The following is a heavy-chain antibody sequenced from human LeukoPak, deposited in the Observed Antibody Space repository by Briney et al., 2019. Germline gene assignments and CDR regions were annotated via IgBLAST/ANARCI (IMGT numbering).Heavy chain of an antibody. D-gene: IGHD6-13*01. CDR3: ARLRAAAGFIDH. V-gene: IGHV4-39*01. CDR1: GGSISTYSYY. CDR2: IHYIGST. J-gene: IGHJ4*02. Sequence: PSETLSLTCTVSGGSISTYSYYWGWIRQPPGKGLEWIGSIHYIGSTYYNPSLRSRVTVSIDTSNNQFSLKLTSVTAADTALYYCARLRAAAGFIDHWGQGTLVTVSS.